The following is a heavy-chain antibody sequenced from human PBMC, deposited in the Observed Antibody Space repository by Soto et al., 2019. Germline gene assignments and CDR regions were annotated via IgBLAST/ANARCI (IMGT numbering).Heavy chain of an antibody. CDR1: GFTFSGSA. J-gene: IGHJ3*02. CDR3: TTHDPDAFDI. V-gene: IGHV3-73*01. CDR2: IRSKANSYAT. Sequence: PGGSLRLSCAASGFTFSGSAMHWVRQASGKGLEWVGRIRSKANSYATAYAASVKGRFTISRDDSKNTAYLQMNSLKTEDTAVYYCTTHDPDAFDIWGQGTMVTVSS.